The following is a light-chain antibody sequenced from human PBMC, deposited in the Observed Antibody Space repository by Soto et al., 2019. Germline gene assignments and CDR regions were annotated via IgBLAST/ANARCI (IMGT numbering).Light chain of an antibody. J-gene: IGKJ4*01. V-gene: IGKV1-39*01. CDR3: QQSYNIPIT. Sequence: IQMTQSPSPLSGSVGDRVTITCRASQGIRNYLAWYQQKPGTAPNLLIYATSSLQTGVPSRVSGSGSGTDFTLTISSLQPEDFATYYCQQSYNIPITFGGGTKVDIK. CDR1: QGIRNY. CDR2: ATS.